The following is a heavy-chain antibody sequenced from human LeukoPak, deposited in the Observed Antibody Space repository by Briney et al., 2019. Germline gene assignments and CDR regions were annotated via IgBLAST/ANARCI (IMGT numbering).Heavy chain of an antibody. CDR2: ISYDGSNK. J-gene: IGHJ4*02. D-gene: IGHD2-15*01. CDR1: GFTFSSYG. Sequence: PGRSLRLSCAASGFTFSSYGMHWVRQAPGKGLEWVAVISYDGSNKYYADSVKGRFTISRDNSKNTLYLQMNSLRAEDTAVYYCAKDLAPGWPIFGYWGQGTLVTVSS. CDR3: AKDLAPGWPIFGY. V-gene: IGHV3-30*18.